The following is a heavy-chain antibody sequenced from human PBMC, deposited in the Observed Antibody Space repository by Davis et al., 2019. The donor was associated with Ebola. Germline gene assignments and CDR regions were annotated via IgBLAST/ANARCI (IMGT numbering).Heavy chain of an antibody. CDR1: ELIFSAYW. J-gene: IGHJ4*02. CDR3: ARGTSWGEFLFG. CDR2: IKGDGSET. Sequence: GESLKISCAASELIFSAYWMSWVRQAPGRGLEWVAIIKGDGSETYYAESVKGRFTIARDNAKNSVSLQMNSLRAEDTAVYYCARGTSWGEFLFGRGQGTLVTVSS. V-gene: IGHV3-7*01. D-gene: IGHD3-16*01.